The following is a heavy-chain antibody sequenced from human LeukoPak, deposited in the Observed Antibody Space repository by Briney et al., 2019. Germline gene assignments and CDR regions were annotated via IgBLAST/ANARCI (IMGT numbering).Heavy chain of an antibody. CDR3: ARRIAAAGSNYFDY. V-gene: IGHV4-39*01. D-gene: IGHD6-13*01. Sequence: KPSETLSLTCTVSGGSISSSSYYWGWIRQPPGKGLEWIGSIYYSGSTYYNPSLKSRVTISVDTSKNQFSLKLSSVTAADMAVYYCARRIAAAGSNYFDYWGQGTLVTVSS. CDR1: GGSISSSSYY. J-gene: IGHJ4*02. CDR2: IYYSGST.